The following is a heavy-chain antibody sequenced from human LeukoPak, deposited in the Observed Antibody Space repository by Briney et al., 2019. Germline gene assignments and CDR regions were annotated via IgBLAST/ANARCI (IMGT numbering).Heavy chain of an antibody. J-gene: IGHJ4*02. CDR1: GGSISNYY. CDR2: VYNSGGT. D-gene: IGHD3-22*01. Sequence: SYTLSLTCTVSGGSISNYYWSWIWQSPGKGLEWIGYVYNSGGTNYNPSLKSRVAISLDTSKNQFSLKLNSVTAADTALYYCARMGQDSSGFYRVFDYWGQGTLVTVPS. V-gene: IGHV4-59*07. CDR3: ARMGQDSSGFYRVFDY.